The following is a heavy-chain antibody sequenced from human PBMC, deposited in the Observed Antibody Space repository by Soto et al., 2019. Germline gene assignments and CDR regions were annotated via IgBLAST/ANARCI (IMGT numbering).Heavy chain of an antibody. CDR1: GGSISSSSYY. J-gene: IGHJ4*02. V-gene: IGHV4-39*01. Sequence: LSLTCTVSGGSISSSSYYWGWIRQPPGKGLEWIGSIYYSGSTYYNPSLKSRVTISVDTSKNQFSLKLSSVTAADTAVYYCARHSITSYDILTGSIPDYYFDYWGQGTLVTVSS. CDR3: ARHSITSYDILTGSIPDYYFDY. CDR2: IYYSGST. D-gene: IGHD3-9*01.